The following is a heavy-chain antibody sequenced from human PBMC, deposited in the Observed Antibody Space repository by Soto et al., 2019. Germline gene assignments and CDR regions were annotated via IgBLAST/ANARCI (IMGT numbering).Heavy chain of an antibody. D-gene: IGHD1-26*01. J-gene: IGHJ4*02. CDR3: ARRGSGSYYDS. CDR1: GFTFSSYA. CDR2: ISGSGDST. Sequence: EVQLLESGGGLVQPGGSLRLSCAASGFTFSSYAMRWFRQAPVKVLEWVSAISGSGDSTYYADYVKGRFTISRDNYKNTLYLQMNSLRAEDTAVYYCARRGSGSYYDSWGQGTLDTVSS. V-gene: IGHV3-23*01.